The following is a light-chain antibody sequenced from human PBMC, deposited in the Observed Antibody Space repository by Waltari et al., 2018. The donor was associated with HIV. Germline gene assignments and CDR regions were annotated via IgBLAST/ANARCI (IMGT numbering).Light chain of an antibody. J-gene: IGKJ1*01. Sequence: EIVLTQSPGTLSLSPGEGATLSCRASQSVSNTYLAWYQQKLGQAPRLLVYGASSRATGIPDRFSGSGSGTDFTLTISRLEPEDFAVYYCQQFDTSPWTFGQGTEVEIK. CDR2: GAS. CDR1: QSVSNTY. CDR3: QQFDTSPWT. V-gene: IGKV3-20*01.